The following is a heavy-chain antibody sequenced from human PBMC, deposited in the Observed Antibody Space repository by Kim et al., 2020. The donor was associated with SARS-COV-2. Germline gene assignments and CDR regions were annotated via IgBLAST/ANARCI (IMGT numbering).Heavy chain of an antibody. CDR1: GFTFDDYG. CDR2: INWNGGST. Sequence: GGSLRHSCAASGFTFDDYGMSWVRQAPGKGLEWVSGINWNGGSTGYGDSVKGRFTISRDNARNSLYLQMKSLRAEDTALYYCARGYGSGSYYNFPDYWGQGTLVTVSS. CDR3: ARGYGSGSYYNFPDY. D-gene: IGHD3-10*01. J-gene: IGHJ4*02. V-gene: IGHV3-20*04.